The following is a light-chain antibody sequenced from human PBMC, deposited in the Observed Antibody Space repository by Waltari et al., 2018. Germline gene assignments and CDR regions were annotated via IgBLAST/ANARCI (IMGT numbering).Light chain of an antibody. CDR2: DAS. CDR3: QQFDSLPYT. Sequence: DIQMTQSPSSLSASVGDRVTITCQASQDISKSLNWYQQKPGKAPNLLIYDASNLEAGAPSRVSGSGSGTDFTFTITSLQPEDIATYYCQQFDSLPYTFGPGTKLEIK. J-gene: IGKJ2*01. CDR1: QDISKS. V-gene: IGKV1-33*01.